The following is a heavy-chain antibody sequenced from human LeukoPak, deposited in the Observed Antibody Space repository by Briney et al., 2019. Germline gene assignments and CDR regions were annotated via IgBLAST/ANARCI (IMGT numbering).Heavy chain of an antibody. CDR3: ARIYDSSGYYYGESWFDP. D-gene: IGHD3-22*01. Sequence: PGGSLRLSCAASGFTFSSYGMHWVRQAPGKGLEWVAVIWYDGSNKYYADSVKGRFTISRDNSKNTLYLQMNSLRAEDTAVYYCARIYDSSGYYYGESWFDPWGQGTLVTVSS. CDR1: GFTFSSYG. V-gene: IGHV3-33*01. J-gene: IGHJ5*02. CDR2: IWYDGSNK.